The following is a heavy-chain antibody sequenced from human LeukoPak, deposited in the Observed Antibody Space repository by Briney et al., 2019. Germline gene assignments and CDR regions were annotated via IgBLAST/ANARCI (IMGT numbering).Heavy chain of an antibody. Sequence: PGGTLRLSCVVSGFTLPYGMSWVRQAPGKGLEWVSYVSATGYTTSYADSVKGRFTISRDNAKNTLYLQMNSLRDEDTAVYYCAKDRSLYYYDSSGYDYWGQGTLVTVSS. J-gene: IGHJ4*02. CDR3: AKDRSLYYYDSSGYDY. CDR2: VSATGYTT. V-gene: IGHV3-23*01. CDR1: GFTLPYG. D-gene: IGHD3-22*01.